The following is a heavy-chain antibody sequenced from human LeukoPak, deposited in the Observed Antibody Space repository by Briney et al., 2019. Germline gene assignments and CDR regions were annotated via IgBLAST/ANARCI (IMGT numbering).Heavy chain of an antibody. CDR3: ATSPYPQWLATDAFDI. CDR1: GYTFTSYA. CDR2: INTNTGNP. J-gene: IGHJ3*02. D-gene: IGHD6-19*01. Sequence: GASVKVSCKASGYTFTSYAMNWVRQAPGQGLEWMGWINTNTGNPTYAQGFTGRFVFSLDTSVSTAYLQISSLKAEDTAVYYCATSPYPQWLATDAFDIWGQGTMVTVSS. V-gene: IGHV7-4-1*02.